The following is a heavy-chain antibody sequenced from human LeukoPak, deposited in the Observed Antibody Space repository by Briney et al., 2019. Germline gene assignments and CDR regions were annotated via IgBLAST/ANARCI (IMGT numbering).Heavy chain of an antibody. J-gene: IGHJ4*02. V-gene: IGHV1-8*01. CDR3: AARSDDFWSGYFDY. CDR1: GYTFTIYD. CDR2: MNPNSGNT. D-gene: IGHD3-3*01. Sequence: ASVKVSCKASGYTFTIYDINWVRQATGQGLEWMGWMNPNSGNTGYAQKSQGRVTMTRNTSISTVYMELSSLRSEDTAVYYCAARSDDFWSGYFDYWGQGTLVTVSS.